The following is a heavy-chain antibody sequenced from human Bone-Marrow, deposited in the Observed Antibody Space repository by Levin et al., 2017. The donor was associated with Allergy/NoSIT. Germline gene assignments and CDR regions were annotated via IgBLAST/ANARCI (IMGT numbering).Heavy chain of an antibody. V-gene: IGHV3-23*01. D-gene: IGHD6-19*01. CDR3: AKDGSGWYTPSGWYFDL. CDR2: ISGSGGST. J-gene: IGHJ2*01. CDR1: GFTFSSYA. Sequence: HPGGSLRLSCAASGFTFSSYAMSWVRQAPGKGLEWVSLISGSGGSTFYADSVKGRFTISRDNSKNTLFLQTKSLRAEDTAVYYCAKDGSGWYTPSGWYFDLWGRGTLVTVSS.